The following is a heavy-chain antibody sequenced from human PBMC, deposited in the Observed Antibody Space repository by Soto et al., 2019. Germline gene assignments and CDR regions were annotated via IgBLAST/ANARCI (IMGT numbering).Heavy chain of an antibody. D-gene: IGHD6-6*01. J-gene: IGHJ4*02. CDR2: IYTGGST. CDR3: ARSREQLGQNDY. CDR1: GFTVSSNY. Sequence: EVQLVESGGGLIQPGGSLRLSCAASGFTVSSNYMSWVRQAPGKGLEWVSVIYTGGSTYYADSVKGRLTISRDNSKNTLYLQMNSLRAEDTAVYYCARSREQLGQNDYWGQGTLVTVSS. V-gene: IGHV3-53*01.